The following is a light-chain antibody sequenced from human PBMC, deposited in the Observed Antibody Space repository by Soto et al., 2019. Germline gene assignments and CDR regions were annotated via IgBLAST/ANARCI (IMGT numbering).Light chain of an antibody. CDR2: DAS. J-gene: IGKJ2*01. Sequence: EIVLTQSPATLSLSPGERATLSCRASQSVSNYIAWYQQKPGQAPRLLIYDASNRATGIPARFSGSGSGTDFTLTISSLEPEDFAVYYCQQRSSWYSFGQGTKVDIK. V-gene: IGKV3-11*01. CDR3: QQRSSWYS. CDR1: QSVSNY.